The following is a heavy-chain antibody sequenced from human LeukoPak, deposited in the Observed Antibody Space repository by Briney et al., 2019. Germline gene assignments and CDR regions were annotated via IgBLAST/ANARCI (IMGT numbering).Heavy chain of an antibody. J-gene: IGHJ4*02. CDR1: GYLFTNYW. CDR3: ARLLYGVYSHYFDY. CDR2: IYPGDSEA. D-gene: IGHD4-17*01. V-gene: IGHV5-51*01. Sequence: GESLKISCKGSGYLFTNYWIGWVRQMPGKGLEWMGIIYPGDSEARHGPSSQGQVTISADKSINTAYLQWSGLKASDTAMYYCARLLYGVYSHYFDYWGQGTLVTVSS.